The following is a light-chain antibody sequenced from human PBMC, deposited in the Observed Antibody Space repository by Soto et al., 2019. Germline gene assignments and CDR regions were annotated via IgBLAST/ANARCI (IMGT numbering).Light chain of an antibody. J-gene: IGKJ1*01. CDR1: QDITSY. CDR2: AAS. CDR3: QQYETSPRT. Sequence: DIQMTQSPSSLSPSVGDRVTITCRASQDITSYLAWYQQKPGKVPKLLIYAASTLQSGVPSRFSGSGSGTDFTLTISSLQPEDFAVYYCQQYETSPRTFGQGTKVEI. V-gene: IGKV1-27*01.